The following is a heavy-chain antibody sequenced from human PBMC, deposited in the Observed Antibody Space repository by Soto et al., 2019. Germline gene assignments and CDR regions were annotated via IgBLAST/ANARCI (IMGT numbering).Heavy chain of an antibody. Sequence: PGGSLRLSCAASGFTFSSYAMSWVRQAPGKGLEWVSYISSSSSTIYYADSVKGRFTISRDNAKNSLYLQMNSLRAEDTVVYYCARDLYYYDSSGYWVYWGQGTLVTVSS. CDR2: ISSSSSTI. CDR1: GFTFSSYA. J-gene: IGHJ4*02. D-gene: IGHD3-22*01. V-gene: IGHV3-48*01. CDR3: ARDLYYYDSSGYWVY.